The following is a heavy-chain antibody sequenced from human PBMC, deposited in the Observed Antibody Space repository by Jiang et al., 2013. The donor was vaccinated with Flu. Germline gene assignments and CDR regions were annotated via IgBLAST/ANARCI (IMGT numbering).Heavy chain of an antibody. D-gene: IGHD6-19*01. CDR2: MNPNSGNT. CDR3: ARGFGIAVAGKWYFDL. V-gene: IGHV1-8*01. J-gene: IGHJ2*01. CDR1: GYTFTSYD. Sequence: SGAEVKKPGSSVKVSCKASGYTFTSYDINWVRQATGQGLEWMGWMNPNSGNTGYAQKFQGRVTMTRNTSISTAYMELSSLRSEDTAVYYCARGFGIAVAGKWYFDLWGRGTLVTVSS.